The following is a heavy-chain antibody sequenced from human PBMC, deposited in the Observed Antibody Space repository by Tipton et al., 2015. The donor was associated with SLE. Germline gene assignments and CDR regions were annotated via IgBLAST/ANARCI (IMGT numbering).Heavy chain of an antibody. CDR2: ISTSGSA. Sequence: TLSLTCTVSGGSISSNEHYWSWIRQPAGKGLEWIGHISTSGSANYNPSLQSRVTISVDTSKNQFSLKLNSVTATDTAVYYCARGSVTIFGVAYYYYGLDVWGQGTTVTVSS. V-gene: IGHV4-61*09. CDR1: GGSISSNEHY. D-gene: IGHD3-3*01. CDR3: ARGSVTIFGVAYYYYGLDV. J-gene: IGHJ6*02.